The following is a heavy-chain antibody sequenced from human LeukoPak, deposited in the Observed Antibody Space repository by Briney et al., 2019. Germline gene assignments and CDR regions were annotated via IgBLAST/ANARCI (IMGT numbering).Heavy chain of an antibody. CDR3: AREGDYYGSGSYFNHDAFDI. V-gene: IGHV3-21*01. J-gene: IGHJ3*02. Sequence: TGGSLRLSCAASGFTFSSYSMNWVRQAPGKGLEWVSSISSSSSYIYYADSVNDRFTISSDNAKNSLYLQMNSLRAEDTAVYYCAREGDYYGSGSYFNHDAFDIWGQGTMVTVSS. D-gene: IGHD3-10*01. CDR2: ISSSSSYI. CDR1: GFTFSSYS.